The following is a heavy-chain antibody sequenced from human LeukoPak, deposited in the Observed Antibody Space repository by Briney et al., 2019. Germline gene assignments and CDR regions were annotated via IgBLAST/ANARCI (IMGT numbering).Heavy chain of an antibody. CDR2: INPGDSDT. J-gene: IGHJ3*02. V-gene: IGHV5-51*01. CDR3: ARFEGYYSGLGDAFDI. D-gene: IGHD3-22*01. Sequence: GESLKISCKGSGYSFTNYWIGWVRQMPGKGLEWMGIINPGDSDTRHSPSFQCQFTISADRSISTAYLQWRSLKASDTAMYYCARFEGYYSGLGDAFDIWGQGTMVTVSS. CDR1: GYSFTNYW.